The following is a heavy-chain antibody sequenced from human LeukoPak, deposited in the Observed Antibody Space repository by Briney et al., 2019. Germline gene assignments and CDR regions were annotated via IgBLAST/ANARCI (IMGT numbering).Heavy chain of an antibody. CDR3: ASSTYYDSSGYIRRDAFDI. V-gene: IGHV1-69*05. J-gene: IGHJ3*02. D-gene: IGHD3-22*01. Sequence: GASVTVSCKASGGTFSSYAISWVRQAPGQGLEWMGGIIPIFGTANYAQKFQGRVTITTDESTSTAYMELSSLRSEDTAVYYCASSTYYDSSGYIRRDAFDIWGQGTMVTVSS. CDR1: GGTFSSYA. CDR2: IIPIFGTA.